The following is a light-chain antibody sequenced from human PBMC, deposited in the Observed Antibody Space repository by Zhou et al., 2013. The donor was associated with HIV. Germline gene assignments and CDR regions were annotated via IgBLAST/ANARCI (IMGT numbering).Light chain of an antibody. CDR2: DAS. J-gene: IGKJ1*01. CDR1: QGISSY. Sequence: AIRITQSPSSLSASTGDRVTITCRASQGISSYLAWYQQKPGKAPKFLIYDASTLQSGVPSRFSGSGSGTDFTLTINSLQPEDFATYCCQQADSFPRTFGQGDPKVEIK. V-gene: IGKV1-8*01. CDR3: QQADSFPRT.